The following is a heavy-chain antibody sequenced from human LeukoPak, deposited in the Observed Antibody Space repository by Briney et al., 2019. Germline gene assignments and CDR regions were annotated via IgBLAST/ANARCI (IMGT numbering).Heavy chain of an antibody. J-gene: IGHJ4*02. CDR2: ISSSSTTI. D-gene: IGHD6-13*01. V-gene: IGHV3-48*01. Sequence: PGGSLRLSCAASGFTFSSYSMNWVRQAPGKGLEWISYISSSSTTIYYADSLKGRFTISRDSTRNSLYLQMNSLRAEDTAVYYCARDLKGYSSSGGVDYWGQGTLDTVSS. CDR1: GFTFSSYS. CDR3: ARDLKGYSSSGGVDY.